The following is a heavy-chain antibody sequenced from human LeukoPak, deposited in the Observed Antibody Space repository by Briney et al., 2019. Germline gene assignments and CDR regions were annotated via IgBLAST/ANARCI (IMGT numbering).Heavy chain of an antibody. CDR2: IKQDGSEK. V-gene: IGHV3-7*01. Sequence: GGSLRLSCAASGFTFSNAWMSWVRQAPGKGLEWVANIKQDGSEKYYVDSVKGRFTISRDNAKNSLYLQMNSLRAEDTAVYYCARDDKMPPFGVVTHPHDYWGQGTLVTVSS. J-gene: IGHJ4*02. CDR1: GFTFSNAW. CDR3: ARDDKMPPFGVVTHPHDY. D-gene: IGHD3-3*01.